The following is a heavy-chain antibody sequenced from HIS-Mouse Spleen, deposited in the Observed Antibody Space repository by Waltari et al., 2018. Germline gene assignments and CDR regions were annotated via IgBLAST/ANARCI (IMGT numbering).Heavy chain of an antibody. Sequence: QVQLVQSGAEVKKPGASVKVSCKVSGYTLTELSMHWVRQAPGKGLEWMGGCEPEEGETIYAQKVQGRVTMTEDTSTDTAYMELSSLRSEDTAVYYCATDDHIVGATTGYYYYGMDVWGQGTTVTVSS. D-gene: IGHD1-26*01. V-gene: IGHV1-24*01. CDR2: CEPEEGET. CDR1: GYTLTELS. J-gene: IGHJ6*02. CDR3: ATDDHIVGATTGYYYYGMDV.